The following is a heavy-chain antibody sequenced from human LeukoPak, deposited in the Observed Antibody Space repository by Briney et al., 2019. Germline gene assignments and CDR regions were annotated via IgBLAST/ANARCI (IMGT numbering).Heavy chain of an antibody. CDR3: ARDTDYVFWSGYSPFDY. D-gene: IGHD3-3*01. V-gene: IGHV3-48*01. CDR2: ISSSSSTI. J-gene: IGHJ4*02. CDR1: GFTFSAYG. Sequence: GGSLRLSCAASGFTFSAYGVSWVRQAPGKGLEWVSYISSSSSTIYYADSVKGRFTISRDNAKNSLYLQMNSLRAEDTAVYYCARDTDYVFWSGYSPFDYWGQGTLVTVSS.